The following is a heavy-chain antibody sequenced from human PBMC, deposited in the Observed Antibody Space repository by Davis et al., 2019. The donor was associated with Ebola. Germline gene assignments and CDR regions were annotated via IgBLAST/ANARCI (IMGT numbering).Heavy chain of an antibody. J-gene: IGHJ4*02. CDR1: GGSISSYY. CDR3: AREGRADNWGFDY. D-gene: IGHD1-1*01. V-gene: IGHV4-59*01. CDR2: IYYSGST. Sequence: MPSETLSLTCTVSGGSISSYYWSWIRQPPGKGLEWIGEIYYSGSTNYNPSLKSRVTISVDTSKNQFSLKLSSVTATDTAMYYCAREGRADNWGFDYWGQGTLVTVSS.